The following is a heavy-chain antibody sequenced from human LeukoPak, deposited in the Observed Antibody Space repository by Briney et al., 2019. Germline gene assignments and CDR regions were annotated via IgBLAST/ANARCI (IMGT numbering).Heavy chain of an antibody. CDR1: GFTFNSYA. V-gene: IGHV3-23*01. CDR2: ISGGGNGDTT. D-gene: IGHD6-13*01. CDR3: AKDPRVAATGPYFDS. J-gene: IGHJ4*02. Sequence: GGSLRLSCAASGFTFNSYAMSWVRQAPGKGVEWVSGISGGGNGDTTYYADSVKGRFTISKDNSKNTLYLQMNSLRVEDTAIYYCAKDPRVAATGPYFDSWGQGTLVTVSS.